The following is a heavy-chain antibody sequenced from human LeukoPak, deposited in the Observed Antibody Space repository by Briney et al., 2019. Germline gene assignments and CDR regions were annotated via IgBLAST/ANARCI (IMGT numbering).Heavy chain of an antibody. D-gene: IGHD3-22*01. CDR1: GFTFSSYE. J-gene: IGHJ4*02. Sequence: GGSLRLSCAASGFTFSSYEMNWVRQAPGKGLEWVSYISSSGSTIYYADSVKGRFTISRDNAKNSLYLQMNSLRAEDTAVYYCARESYYDSSGFYYYFDYWGQGTVVTVSS. V-gene: IGHV3-48*03. CDR3: ARESYYDSSGFYYYFDY. CDR2: ISSSGSTI.